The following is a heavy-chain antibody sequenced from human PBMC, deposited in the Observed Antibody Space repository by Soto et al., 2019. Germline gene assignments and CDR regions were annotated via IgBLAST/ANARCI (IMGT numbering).Heavy chain of an antibody. D-gene: IGHD6-19*01. Sequence: LRLSCSVSGLIVTNNYITWVRQAPGKGLEWVSIIYAGGNTFYADSVKGRFTISRDRLKNTVYLQMSSLRTEDTAMYYCASGSTIEASLGWNWFDPWGQGTLVTVSS. CDR1: GLIVTNNY. CDR3: ASGSTIEASLGWNWFDP. CDR2: IYAGGNT. V-gene: IGHV3-53*01. J-gene: IGHJ5*02.